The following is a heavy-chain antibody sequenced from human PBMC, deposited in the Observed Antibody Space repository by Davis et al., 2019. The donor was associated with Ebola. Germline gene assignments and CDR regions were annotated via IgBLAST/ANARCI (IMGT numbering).Heavy chain of an antibody. CDR2: IYYSGST. CDR1: GGSISSYY. J-gene: IGHJ5*02. D-gene: IGHD6-6*01. CDR3: ARHRGSSSASWFDP. V-gene: IGHV4-59*08. Sequence: MPSETLSLTCTVSGGSISSYYWSWIRQPPGKGLEWIGYIYYSGSTNCNPSLKSRVTISVDTSKNQFSLKLSSVTAADTAVYYCARHRGSSSASWFDPWGQGTLVTVSS.